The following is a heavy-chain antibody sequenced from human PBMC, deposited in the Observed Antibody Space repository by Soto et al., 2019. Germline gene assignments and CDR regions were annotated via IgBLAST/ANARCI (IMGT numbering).Heavy chain of an antibody. CDR3: ATKIKRDTIFGVADYYYGMDV. CDR2: INHSGST. CDR1: GGSFSGYY. V-gene: IGHV4-34*01. Sequence: PSETLSLTCAVYGGSFSGYYWSWIRQPPGKGLEWIGEINHSGSTNYNPSLKSRVTISVDTSKNQFSLKLSSVTAADTAVYYCATKIKRDTIFGVADYYYGMDVWGQGTTVTVSS. D-gene: IGHD3-3*01. J-gene: IGHJ6*02.